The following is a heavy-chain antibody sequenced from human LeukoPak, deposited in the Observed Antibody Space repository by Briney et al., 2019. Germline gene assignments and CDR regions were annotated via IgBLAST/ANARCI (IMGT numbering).Heavy chain of an antibody. CDR1: GGSISSYY. Sequence: SETLSLTCTVSGGSISSYYWSWIRQPPGKGLEWIGYIYYSGSTNYNPSLKSRVTISVDTSKNQFSLKLSSVTAADTAVYYCARFLSPLRYFDYWGQGTLVTVSS. CDR2: IYYSGST. V-gene: IGHV4-59*12. CDR3: ARFLSPLRYFDY. J-gene: IGHJ4*02. D-gene: IGHD2/OR15-2a*01.